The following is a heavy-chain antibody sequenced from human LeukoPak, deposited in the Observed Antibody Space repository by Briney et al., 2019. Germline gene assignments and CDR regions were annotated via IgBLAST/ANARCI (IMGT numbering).Heavy chain of an antibody. CDR2: IIPIFGTA. Sequence: SVKVSCKASGGTFSSYAISWVRQAPGQGLEWMGRIIPIFGTANYAQKFQGRVTITTDESTSTAYMELSSLRSEDTAVYYCARAGGYYDSSGYYPLDYWGQGTLATVSS. D-gene: IGHD3-22*01. CDR3: ARAGGYYDSSGYYPLDY. J-gene: IGHJ4*02. V-gene: IGHV1-69*05. CDR1: GGTFSSYA.